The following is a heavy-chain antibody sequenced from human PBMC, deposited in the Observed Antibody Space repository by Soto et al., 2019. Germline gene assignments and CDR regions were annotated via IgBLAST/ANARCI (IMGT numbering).Heavy chain of an antibody. D-gene: IGHD6-19*01. CDR1: GFTFSSYA. CDR3: AKGAYSSGWTDYYMDV. CDR2: ISGSGGST. Sequence: PGGSLRLSCAASGFTFSSYAMSWVRQAPGKGLEWVSGISGSGGSTYYADSVKGRFTISRDNSKNTLYLQMNSLRAEDTAVYYCAKGAYSSGWTDYYMDVWGKGTTVTVSS. V-gene: IGHV3-23*01. J-gene: IGHJ6*03.